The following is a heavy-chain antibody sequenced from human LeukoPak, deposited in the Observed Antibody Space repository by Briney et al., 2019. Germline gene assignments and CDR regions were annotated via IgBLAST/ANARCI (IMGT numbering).Heavy chain of an antibody. D-gene: IGHD3-22*01. V-gene: IGHV3-9*01. J-gene: IGHJ4*02. CDR3: AKDETFYDSSGTSGAYFDY. CDR1: GFTFDDYA. CDR2: ISWNSGSI. Sequence: PGGSLRLSCAASGFTFDDYAMHWVRQAPGKGLEWVSGISWNSGSIGYADSVKGRFTISRDNAKNSLYLQMNSLRAEDTAVYYCAKDETFYDSSGTSGAYFDYWGQGTLVTVSS.